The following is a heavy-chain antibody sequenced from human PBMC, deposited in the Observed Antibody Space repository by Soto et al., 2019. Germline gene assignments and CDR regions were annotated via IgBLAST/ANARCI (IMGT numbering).Heavy chain of an antibody. CDR2: IYYSGST. D-gene: IGHD5-18*01. CDR3: ARSTPDGYNYGYYYYYYGMDV. CDR1: GGSISSSTYS. V-gene: IGHV4-39*01. Sequence: QLQLQESGPGLVKPSETLSLTCTVSGGSISSSTYSWVWIRQPPGKGLEWIGSIYYSGSTYYNPSLKSPVTISVDTSKNQFSLKLTSATAADTAVYYCARSTPDGYNYGYYYYYYGMDVWGQGTTVTVSS. J-gene: IGHJ6*02.